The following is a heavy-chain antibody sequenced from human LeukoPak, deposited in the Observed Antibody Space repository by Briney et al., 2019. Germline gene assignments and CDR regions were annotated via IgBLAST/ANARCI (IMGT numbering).Heavy chain of an antibody. CDR1: GGSFSGYY. D-gene: IGHD2/OR15-2a*01. J-gene: IGHJ4*02. V-gene: IGHV4-34*01. CDR2: INRSGST. Sequence: PSETLSLTCAVYGGSFSGYYWSWIRQPPGKGLEWIGEINRSGSTNYNPSLKSRVTISVDTSKNQFSLKLSSVTAADTAVYYCARRRLGLYYFDYWGQGTLVTVSS. CDR3: ARRRLGLYYFDY.